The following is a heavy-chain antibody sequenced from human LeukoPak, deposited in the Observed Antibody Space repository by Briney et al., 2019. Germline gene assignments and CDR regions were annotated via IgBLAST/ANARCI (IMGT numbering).Heavy chain of an antibody. Sequence: SETLSLTCTVSGGSISSRYWSWIRQPPGKGLEWVGYIYYSGTTNYNPSLKSRVTISVDTSKNQFSLKLSSVTAADTAVYYCARGVYIAAAQYGYWGQGTLVTVSS. J-gene: IGHJ4*02. V-gene: IGHV4-59*11. CDR1: GGSISSRY. D-gene: IGHD6-13*01. CDR2: IYYSGTT. CDR3: ARGVYIAAAQYGY.